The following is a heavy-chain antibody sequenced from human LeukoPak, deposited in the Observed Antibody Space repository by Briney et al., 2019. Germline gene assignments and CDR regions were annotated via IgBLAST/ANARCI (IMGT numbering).Heavy chain of an antibody. CDR2: ISAYNGNT. CDR3: ARSSLRFLERSDYYYGMDV. V-gene: IGHV1-18*01. J-gene: IGHJ6*02. D-gene: IGHD3-3*01. CDR1: GYTFTSYG. Sequence: GASVKVSCKASGYTFTSYGISWVRQAPGQGLEWMGWISAYNGNTNYAQKLQGRVTMTTDTSTSTAYMELRSLRSDDTAVYYCARSSLRFLERSDYYYGMDVWGQGTTVTVSS.